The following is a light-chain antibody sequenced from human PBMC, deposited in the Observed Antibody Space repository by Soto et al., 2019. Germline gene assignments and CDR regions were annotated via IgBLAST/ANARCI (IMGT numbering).Light chain of an antibody. CDR3: QQYNNRPS. Sequence: EVVMTQSPATLSVSPGERATLSCRASQTVSRNLAWYQQRPGQAPRLLIYDVFTRAAGIPARFSGSGSETEFTLTIRSLQSEDFAVYYCQQYNNRPSFGQGTRLEIK. V-gene: IGKV3-15*01. J-gene: IGKJ5*01. CDR1: QTVSRN. CDR2: DVF.